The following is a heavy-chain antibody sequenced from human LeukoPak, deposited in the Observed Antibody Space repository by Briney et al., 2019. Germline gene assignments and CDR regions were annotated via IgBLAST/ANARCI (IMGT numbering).Heavy chain of an antibody. Sequence: PSETLSLTCTVSGGSLSSYYWSWIRQPPGKGLEWIGYIYYSGSTNYNPSLKSRVTISVDTSKNQFSLKLSSVTAADTAVYYCARGWLSGARYYYYYMDVWGKGTTVTVSS. J-gene: IGHJ6*03. CDR3: ARGWLSGARYYYYYMDV. V-gene: IGHV4-59*01. CDR2: IYYSGST. CDR1: GGSLSSYY. D-gene: IGHD5-12*01.